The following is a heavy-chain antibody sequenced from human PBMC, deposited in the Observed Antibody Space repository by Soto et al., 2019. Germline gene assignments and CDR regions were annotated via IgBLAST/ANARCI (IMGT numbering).Heavy chain of an antibody. V-gene: IGHV4-39*01. D-gene: IGHD4-17*01. CDR2: FYYGGIP. CDR3: ARLPLRRTREDVDY. J-gene: IGHJ4*02. Sequence: QLQLQESGPGLVKPSETLPLTCSVSGGSISSSGYNWGWIRQPPGKGLEWIGSFYYGGIPYYNPSLKSRVTISVDTSKNQFSLNLRSVTAADTAVYYCARLPLRRTREDVDYWGQGTLAAVSS. CDR1: GGSISSSGYN.